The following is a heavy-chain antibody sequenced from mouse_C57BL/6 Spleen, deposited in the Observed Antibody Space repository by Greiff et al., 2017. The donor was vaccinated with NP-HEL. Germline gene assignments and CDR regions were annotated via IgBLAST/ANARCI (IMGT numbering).Heavy chain of an antibody. CDR2: IDPSDSYT. CDR1: GYTFTSYW. D-gene: IGHD1-1*01. CDR3: ARKDYYGFDY. J-gene: IGHJ2*01. Sequence: VQLQQPGAELVKPGASVKLSCKASGYTFTSYWMQWVQQRPGQGLEWIGEIDPSDSYTNYNQKFKGKAKLTVDTSSSTAYMQLSSLTSEDAAVYYCARKDYYGFDYWGQGTTLTVSS. V-gene: IGHV1-50*01.